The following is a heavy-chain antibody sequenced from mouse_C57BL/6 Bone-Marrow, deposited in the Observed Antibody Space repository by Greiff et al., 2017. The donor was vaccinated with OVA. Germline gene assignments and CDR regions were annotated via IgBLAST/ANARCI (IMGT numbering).Heavy chain of an antibody. CDR1: GYTFTSYG. V-gene: IGHV1-81*01. D-gene: IGHD3-2*02. CDR3: ARSLRLPQFGD. J-gene: IGHJ3*01. CDR2: IYPRSGNT. Sequence: QVQLKESGAELARPGASVKLSCKASGYTFTSYGISWVKQRTGQGLEWIGEIYPRSGNTYYNEKFKGKATLTADKSSSTAYMELRSLTSEDSAVYFCARSLRLPQFGDWGQGTLVTVSA.